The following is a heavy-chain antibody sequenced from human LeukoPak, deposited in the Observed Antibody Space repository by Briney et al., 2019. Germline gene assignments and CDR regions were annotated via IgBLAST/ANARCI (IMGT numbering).Heavy chain of an antibody. CDR3: AREGYWASDI. D-gene: IGHD2-8*02. J-gene: IGHJ3*02. V-gene: IGHV3-7*01. CDR1: GFTFSNYW. CDR2: IKQDGSEK. Sequence: GGSLRLSCAASGFTFSNYWMGWVRQAPGKGLEWVANIKQDGSEKRYVDPVKGRFTISRDNAKNSLYLQMNSLRAEDTAVYYCAREGYWASDIWGQGTMVTVSS.